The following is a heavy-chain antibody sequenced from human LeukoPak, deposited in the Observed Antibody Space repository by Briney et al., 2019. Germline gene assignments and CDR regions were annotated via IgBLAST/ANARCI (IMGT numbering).Heavy chain of an antibody. CDR3: ARGVYSSSLHYFDY. D-gene: IGHD6-13*01. CDR1: GGSFSGYY. Sequence: SETLSLTCAVYGGSFSGYYWSWIRQPPGKGLEWIGEINHSGSTNYNPSLKSRVTISVDTSKNQFSLKLSSVTAADTAVYYCARGVYSSSLHYFDYWGQGTLVTVSS. V-gene: IGHV4-34*01. J-gene: IGHJ4*02. CDR2: INHSGST.